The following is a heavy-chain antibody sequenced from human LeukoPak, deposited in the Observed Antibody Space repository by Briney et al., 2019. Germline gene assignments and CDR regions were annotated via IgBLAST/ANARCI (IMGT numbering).Heavy chain of an antibody. CDR1: GGTFSSYA. Sequence: ASVKVSCKASGGTFSSYAISWVRQAPGQGLEWMGGIIPIFGTANYAQKFQGRVTITTDESTSTAYMELSSLRSDDTAVYYCARQPNAVYFDYWGQGTLVTVSS. CDR2: IIPIFGTA. CDR3: ARQPNAVYFDY. D-gene: IGHD1-14*01. J-gene: IGHJ4*02. V-gene: IGHV1-69*05.